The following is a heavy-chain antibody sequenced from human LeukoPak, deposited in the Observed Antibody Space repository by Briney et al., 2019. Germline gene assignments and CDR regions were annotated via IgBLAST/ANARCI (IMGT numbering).Heavy chain of an antibody. CDR1: GFTFSSYN. Sequence: GGSLRLSCAASGFTFSSYNMNWARQAPGKGLEWVSYISSSYNTIYYADSVKGRFTISRDNAKNLLYLQMNSLRAEDTAVYYCARDGIVVVPAAMGGDFDYWGQGTLVTVSS. V-gene: IGHV3-48*04. CDR2: ISSSYNTI. D-gene: IGHD2-2*01. CDR3: ARDGIVVVPAAMGGDFDY. J-gene: IGHJ4*02.